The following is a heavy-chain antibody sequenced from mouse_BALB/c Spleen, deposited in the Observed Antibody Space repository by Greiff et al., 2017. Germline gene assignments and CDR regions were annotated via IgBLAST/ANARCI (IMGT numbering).Heavy chain of an antibody. J-gene: IGHJ1*01. CDR3: TTYYGSSYPYWYFDV. D-gene: IGHD1-1*01. V-gene: IGHV1S16*01. Sequence: VQLQQSGAELVKPGASVKLSCKASGYTFTSYYMYWVKQRPGQGLEWIGEINPSNGGTNFNEKFKSKATLTVDKSSSTAYMQLSSLTSEDSAVYYCTTYYGSSYPYWYFDVWGAGTTVTVSS. CDR1: GYTFTSYY. CDR2: INPSNGGT.